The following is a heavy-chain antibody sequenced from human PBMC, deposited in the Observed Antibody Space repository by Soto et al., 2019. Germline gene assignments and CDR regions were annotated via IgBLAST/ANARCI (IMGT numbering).Heavy chain of an antibody. Sequence: GGSLRLSCAASGFTFSNAWMSWVRQAPGKGLEWVGRIKSKTDGGTTDYAAPVKGRFTISREDSKNTLYLQMNSLKTECTAVYYLTADASRSYYFDYWGQGTMVTVSS. D-gene: IGHD6-6*01. CDR2: IKSKTDGGTT. CDR3: TADASRSYYFDY. CDR1: GFTFSNAW. J-gene: IGHJ4*02. V-gene: IGHV3-15*01.